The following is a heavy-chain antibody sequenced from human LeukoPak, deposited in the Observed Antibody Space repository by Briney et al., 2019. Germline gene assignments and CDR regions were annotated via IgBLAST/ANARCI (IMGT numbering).Heavy chain of an antibody. V-gene: IGHV3-21*01. Sequence: GGSLRLSCAASGFTFSSYWMHWVRQAPGKGLEWVSSITNNGVYTYYTDSVKGRFTISRDNANNSLYLQMNSLSAEDTAIYYCARQPQVAHFDYWGQGTLVSVSS. CDR3: ARQPQVAHFDY. D-gene: IGHD2-15*01. CDR1: GFTFSSYW. CDR2: ITNNGVYT. J-gene: IGHJ4*02.